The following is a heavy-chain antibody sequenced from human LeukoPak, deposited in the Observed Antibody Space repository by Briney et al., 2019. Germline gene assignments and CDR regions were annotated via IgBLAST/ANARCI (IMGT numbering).Heavy chain of an antibody. CDR3: ARHPFSSPFDY. D-gene: IGHD2/OR15-2a*01. CDR1: GGSVSSDY. CDR2: IYHTGNS. J-gene: IGHJ4*02. Sequence: PSETLSLTCTVSGGSVSSDYWSWIRQPPGKGLEWIGHIYHTGNSDYNPSLKSRATISLDTSKNQFSLKLTSVTAADMAVYFCARHPFSSPFDYWGQGTLVTVSS. V-gene: IGHV4-59*08.